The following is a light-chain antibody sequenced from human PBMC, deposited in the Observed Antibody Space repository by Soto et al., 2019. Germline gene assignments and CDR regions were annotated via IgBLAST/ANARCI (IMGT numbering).Light chain of an antibody. V-gene: IGLV2-14*01. Sequence: QSVLTQPASVSGSPGQSITISCTGTSSDVGGYGYVSWYQQHPGKAPKLILYDVSYRPSGISSRFSGSKSGNTASLTISGLQAEDEADYYCSSYSTSNIPYVFGAGTKLTVL. CDR3: SSYSTSNIPYV. CDR2: DVS. CDR1: SSDVGGYGY. J-gene: IGLJ1*01.